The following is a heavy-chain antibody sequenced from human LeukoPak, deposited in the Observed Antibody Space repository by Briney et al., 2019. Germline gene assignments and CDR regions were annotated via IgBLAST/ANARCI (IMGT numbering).Heavy chain of an antibody. CDR2: INHSGST. CDR3: ARTYYYDSSGYPY. J-gene: IGHJ4*02. Sequence: PSETLSLTCAVYGGSFSGYYWSWIRQPPGRGLKWIGEINHSGSTNYNPSLKSRVTISVDTSKNQFSLKLSSVTAADTAVYYCARTYYYDSSGYPYWGQGTLVTVSS. CDR1: GGSFSGYY. V-gene: IGHV4-34*01. D-gene: IGHD3-22*01.